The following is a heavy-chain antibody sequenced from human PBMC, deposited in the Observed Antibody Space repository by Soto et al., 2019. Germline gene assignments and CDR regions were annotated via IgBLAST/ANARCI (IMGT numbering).Heavy chain of an antibody. J-gene: IGHJ4*02. CDR2: INPSGGST. D-gene: IGHD6-13*01. V-gene: IGHV1-46*03. CDR3: ARISLWYSSSWSSFDY. Sequence: ASVKVSCKASGYTFTSYYMHWVRQAPGQGLEWMGIINPSGGSTSYAQKFQGRVTMTRDTSTSTVYMELSSLRSEDTAVYYCARISLWYSSSWSSFDYWGQGTLVTVSS. CDR1: GYTFTSYY.